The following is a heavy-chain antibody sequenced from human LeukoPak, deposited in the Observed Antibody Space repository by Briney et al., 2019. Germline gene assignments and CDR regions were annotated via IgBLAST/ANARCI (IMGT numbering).Heavy chain of an antibody. J-gene: IGHJ4*02. Sequence: GESLKISCKSSGYSFTSYWIGWVRQMPGKGLGWVGIIYPGDSDTRYSPSFQGQVTISADKSISTAYLQWSSLKASDTAMYYCARHPHDSSGYSAFDIDYWGQGALVTVSS. V-gene: IGHV5-51*01. CDR3: ARHPHDSSGYSAFDIDY. D-gene: IGHD3-22*01. CDR2: IYPGDSDT. CDR1: GYSFTSYW.